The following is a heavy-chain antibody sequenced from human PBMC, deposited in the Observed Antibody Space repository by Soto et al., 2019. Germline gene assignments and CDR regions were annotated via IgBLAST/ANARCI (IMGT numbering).Heavy chain of an antibody. J-gene: IGHJ6*02. CDR2: MNPHSGNT. CDR1: GYTFTSYD. V-gene: IGHV1-8*01. Sequence: QVQLVQSGAEVKKPGASVKVSCKASGYTFTSYDINWVRQATGQGLEWMGWMNPHSGNTGYAQKFQGRVTMTRNTSISTAYMELSSLRSEDTAVYYCARGRDIVVVVAATRYYYGMDVWGQGTTVTVSS. D-gene: IGHD2-15*01. CDR3: ARGRDIVVVVAATRYYYGMDV.